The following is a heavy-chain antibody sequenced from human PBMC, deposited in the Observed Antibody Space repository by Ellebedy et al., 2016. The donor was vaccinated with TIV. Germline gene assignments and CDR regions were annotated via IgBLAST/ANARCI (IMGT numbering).Heavy chain of an antibody. CDR3: AKDLHVAGWDF. V-gene: IGHV3-74*01. J-gene: IGHJ4*02. CDR1: GFSFSSYW. D-gene: IGHD6-19*01. CDR2: INGDASRT. Sequence: GESLKISCAASGFSFSSYWMHWVRQAPGKGLEWVSRINGDASRTDYAESVKCRFTVSRDNAKNTLYLQMNSLRAEDTAVYYCAKDLHVAGWDFWGQGTLVTVPS.